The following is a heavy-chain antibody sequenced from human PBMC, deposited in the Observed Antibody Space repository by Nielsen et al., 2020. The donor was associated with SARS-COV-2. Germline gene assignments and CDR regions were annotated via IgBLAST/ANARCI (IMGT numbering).Heavy chain of an antibody. J-gene: IGHJ4*02. Sequence: WIRQPPGKGLEWIGSIYYSGSTYYNPSLKSRVTISVDTSKNQFSLKLSSVTAADTAVYYCARRYYYGSGSYTPIDYWGQGTLVTVSS. CDR3: ARRYYYGSGSYTPIDY. D-gene: IGHD3-10*01. CDR2: IYYSGST. V-gene: IGHV4-39*07.